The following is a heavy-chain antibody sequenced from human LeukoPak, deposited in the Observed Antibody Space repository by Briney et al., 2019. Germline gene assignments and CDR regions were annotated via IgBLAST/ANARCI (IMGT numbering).Heavy chain of an antibody. CDR2: INHSGST. J-gene: IGHJ3*02. V-gene: IGHV4-39*07. CDR1: GASISSSSYY. Sequence: ASETLSLTCTVSGASISSSSYYWGWIRQPPGKGLEWIGEINHSGSTNYNPSLKSRVTISIDTSKNQFSLKLISVTAADTAVYYSARGPPLGWNWNDEAFDIWGQGTIITVSS. D-gene: IGHD1-1*01. CDR3: ARGPPLGWNWNDEAFDI.